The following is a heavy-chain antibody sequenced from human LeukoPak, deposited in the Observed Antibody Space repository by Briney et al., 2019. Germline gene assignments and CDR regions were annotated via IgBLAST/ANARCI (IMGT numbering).Heavy chain of an antibody. CDR1: GFTFSSYG. D-gene: IGHD2-15*01. Sequence: GGSLRLSCAASGFTFSSYGMHWVRQAPGKGLEWVAVISYDGSNKYYADSVKGRFTISRDNAKNSLYLQMNSLRAEDTAVYYCARDPRYCSGGSCWGYWGQGTLVTVSS. CDR3: ARDPRYCSGGSCWGY. V-gene: IGHV3-30*03. J-gene: IGHJ4*02. CDR2: ISYDGSNK.